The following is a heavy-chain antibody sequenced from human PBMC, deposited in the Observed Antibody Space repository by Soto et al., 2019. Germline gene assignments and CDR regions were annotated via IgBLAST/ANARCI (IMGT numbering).Heavy chain of an antibody. CDR3: AKVRGSGSGWGPSTNGKLDC. CDR2: ITGSGGST. CDR1: GFTFNNYA. V-gene: IGHV3-23*01. D-gene: IGHD6-19*01. J-gene: IGHJ4*02. Sequence: EVQLLESGGGLVQPGGSLRLSCAASGFTFNNYAMNWVRQAPGKGLEWVSAITGSGGSTYYADSVKDRFIISKDKSKDTLYLQMNSLRVEDTAVYYCAKVRGSGSGWGPSTNGKLDCWGQGSLVTVSS.